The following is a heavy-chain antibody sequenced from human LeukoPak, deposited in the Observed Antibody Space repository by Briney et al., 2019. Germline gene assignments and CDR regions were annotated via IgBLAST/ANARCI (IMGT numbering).Heavy chain of an antibody. CDR3: ARDSMKYYDFWSGQNWFDP. D-gene: IGHD3-3*01. Sequence: ASVKVSCKASGYTFTSYGISWVRQAPGQGLEWMGWISAYNGNTNYAQKLQGRVTMTTDTSTSTAYMELRSLRSDDTAVYYCARDSMKYYDFWSGQNWFDPWGQGTLVTVPS. J-gene: IGHJ5*02. CDR1: GYTFTSYG. CDR2: ISAYNGNT. V-gene: IGHV1-18*01.